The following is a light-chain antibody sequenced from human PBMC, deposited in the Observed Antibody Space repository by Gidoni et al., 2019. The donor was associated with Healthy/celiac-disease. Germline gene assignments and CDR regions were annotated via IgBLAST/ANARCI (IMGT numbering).Light chain of an antibody. V-gene: IGKV3D-11*01. CDR2: DAS. CDR1: QGVSSS. J-gene: IGKJ3*01. Sequence: EILLTQSPATLSLSPGERATLSCRASQGVSSSLAWYQQKPGQAPRRLIYDASNRATGIPARFSGSGPGTDFTLTISSLEPEDFAVYYCQQRSNWPLPFGPGTKVEIK. CDR3: QQRSNWPLP.